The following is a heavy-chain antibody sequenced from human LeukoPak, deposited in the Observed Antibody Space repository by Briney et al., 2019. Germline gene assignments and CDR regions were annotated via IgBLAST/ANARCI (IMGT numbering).Heavy chain of an antibody. J-gene: IGHJ6*03. D-gene: IGHD3-22*01. Sequence: GGSLRLSCAASGFTFSSYSMNWVRQAPGKGLEGVSSISSSSSYIYYADSVKGRFTISRDNAKNSLYLQMNSLRAEDTAVYYCARAPNYYDRYYYYYYMDVWGKGTTVTVSS. V-gene: IGHV3-21*01. CDR1: GFTFSSYS. CDR3: ARAPNYYDRYYYYYYMDV. CDR2: ISSSSSYI.